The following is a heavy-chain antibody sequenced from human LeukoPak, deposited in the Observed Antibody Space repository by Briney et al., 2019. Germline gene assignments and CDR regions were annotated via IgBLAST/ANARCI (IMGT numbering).Heavy chain of an antibody. Sequence: PGGSLRLSCAASGFTFSSYSTNWVRQAPGKGLEWVSYISSSSSTIYYADSVKGRFTISRDNAKNSLYLQMNSLRAEDTAVYYCARDFSHYGSYMDVWGKGTTVTVSS. CDR3: ARDFSHYGSYMDV. J-gene: IGHJ6*03. V-gene: IGHV3-48*04. CDR1: GFTFSSYS. D-gene: IGHD3-10*01. CDR2: ISSSSSTI.